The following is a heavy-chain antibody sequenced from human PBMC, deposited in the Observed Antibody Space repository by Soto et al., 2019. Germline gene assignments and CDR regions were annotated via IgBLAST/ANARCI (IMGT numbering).Heavy chain of an antibody. CDR2: IYYSGST. D-gene: IGHD2-15*01. V-gene: IGHV4-31*03. J-gene: IGHJ4*02. CDR1: GGSISSGGYY. Sequence: SETLSLTCTVSGGSISSGGYYWSWIRQHPGKGLEWIGYIYYSGSTYYNPSLKSRVTISVDTSKNQFSLKLSSVTAADTAVYYCARLVLGYCSGGSCYYFDYWGREPWSPSPQ. CDR3: ARLVLGYCSGGSCYYFDY.